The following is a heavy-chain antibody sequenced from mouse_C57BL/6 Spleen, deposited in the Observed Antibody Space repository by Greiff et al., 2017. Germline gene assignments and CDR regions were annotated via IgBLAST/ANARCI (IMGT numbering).Heavy chain of an antibody. V-gene: IGHV1-82*01. D-gene: IGHD2-4*01. CDR2: LYPGDGDT. J-gene: IGHJ4*01. Sequence: QVQLQQSGPELVKPGASVKISCKASGYAFSSSWMNWVKQRPGTGLEWIGRLYPGDGDTNYNGKFKGKATLTADKSSSTAYMQLSSLTSEDSAVYFCARWIYYDYDDAMDYWGQGTSVTVSS. CDR1: GYAFSSSW. CDR3: ARWIYYDYDDAMDY.